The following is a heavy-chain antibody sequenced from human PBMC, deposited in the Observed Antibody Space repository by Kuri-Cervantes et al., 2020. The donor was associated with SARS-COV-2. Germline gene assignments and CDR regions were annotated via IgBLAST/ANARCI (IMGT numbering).Heavy chain of an antibody. V-gene: IGHV3-7*05. J-gene: IGHJ4*02. CDR3: ARLRFLEWLSPFDQ. Sequence: GGSLRLSCAASGFTFSSYWMSWVRQAPGKGLEWVANIKQDGSEKYYVDSVKGRFTISRDNAKNSLYLQMSSLRAEDTAVYYCARLRFLEWLSPFDQWGQGTLVTVSS. D-gene: IGHD3-3*01. CDR2: IKQDGSEK. CDR1: GFTFSSYW.